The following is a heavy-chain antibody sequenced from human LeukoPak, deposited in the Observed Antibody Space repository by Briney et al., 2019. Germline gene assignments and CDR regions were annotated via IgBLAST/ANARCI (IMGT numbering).Heavy chain of an antibody. V-gene: IGHV4-38-2*01. CDR1: GYSISGGYY. Sequence: SETLSLTCAVSGYSISGGYYWGWIRQPPGKGLEWIGNIFHSGISHYNPSLSSRLTMSVDTSKNQFSLNLRSVTTADTAVYYCVRTTYYYDTSGHLGFDHWGQGTLVTVSS. CDR3: VRTTYYYDTSGHLGFDH. J-gene: IGHJ4*02. CDR2: IFHSGIS. D-gene: IGHD3-22*01.